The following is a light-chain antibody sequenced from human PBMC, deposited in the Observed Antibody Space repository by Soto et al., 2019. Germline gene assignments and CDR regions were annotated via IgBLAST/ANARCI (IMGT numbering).Light chain of an antibody. J-gene: IGKJ1*01. V-gene: IGKV3-11*01. CDR3: QQGSTWPQT. Sequence: EIVLTQSPATLSLSPGERATLSCRASQSVDNYLDWYQQKPGQAPRLLIYESSNRATGIPARFSGSGSGTDCSLTISSLEPEDFAVYYCQQGSTWPQTFGQGTKVDIK. CDR2: ESS. CDR1: QSVDNY.